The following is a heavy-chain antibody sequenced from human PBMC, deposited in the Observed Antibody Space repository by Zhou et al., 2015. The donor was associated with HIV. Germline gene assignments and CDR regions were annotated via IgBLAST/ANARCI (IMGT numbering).Heavy chain of an antibody. D-gene: IGHD3-22*01. CDR2: VSYEASYGTHNT. CDR1: GFSFSTYS. V-gene: IGHV3-30*14. CDR3: ARGRGNYYDSSGSFDY. Sequence: QVVLVESGGSVVQPGKSLRLSCTASGFSFSTYSMNWVRQAPGKGLEWVADVSYEASYGTHNTDYADSVSGRFTISRDNSKNTLYLQMNSLRAEDTAVYYCARGRGNYYDSSGSFDYWGQGTLVTVSS. J-gene: IGHJ4*02.